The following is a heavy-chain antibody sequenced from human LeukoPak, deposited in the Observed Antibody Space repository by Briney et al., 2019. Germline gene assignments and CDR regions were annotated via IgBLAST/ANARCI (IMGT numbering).Heavy chain of an antibody. CDR3: AKDRGSSGFNWFDP. D-gene: IGHD3-22*01. Sequence: GGSLRLSCAASGFTFSSYAMSWVHQAPGKGLGWVSAISGSGGSTYYADSVKGRFTISRDNSKNTLYLQMNSLRAEDTAVYYCAKDRGSSGFNWFDPWGQGTLVTVSS. CDR2: ISGSGGST. CDR1: GFTFSSYA. V-gene: IGHV3-23*01. J-gene: IGHJ5*02.